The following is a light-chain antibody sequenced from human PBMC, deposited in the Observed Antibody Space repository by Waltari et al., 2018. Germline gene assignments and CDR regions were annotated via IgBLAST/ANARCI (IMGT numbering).Light chain of an antibody. V-gene: IGLV3-21*04. CDR1: NIGSKS. CDR3: QVWDTLGV. CDR2: FDS. Sequence: SYVLTQPPSVSVAPGKTARLTCGGNNIGSKSVHWYQQKPGQAPVLVISFDSDRPSGIPERFSGSNSGNTATLTISRVEAGDEADYYCQVWDTLGVFGGGTRLTVL. J-gene: IGLJ2*01.